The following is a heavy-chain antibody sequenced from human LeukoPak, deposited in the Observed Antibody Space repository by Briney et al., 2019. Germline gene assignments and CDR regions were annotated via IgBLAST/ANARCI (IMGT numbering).Heavy chain of an antibody. V-gene: IGHV3-23*01. CDR2: ISGSGGST. CDR1: GFTFSSYA. Sequence: PGGSLRLSCAASGFTFSSYAMSWVRQAPGKGLEWVSAISGSGGSTYYADSVKGRFTISRDNSKNTLYLQMNSLRAEDTAVYYCAKDQVRGTVAGTSPFDYWGQGTLVTVSS. J-gene: IGHJ4*02. D-gene: IGHD6-19*01. CDR3: AKDQVRGTVAGTSPFDY.